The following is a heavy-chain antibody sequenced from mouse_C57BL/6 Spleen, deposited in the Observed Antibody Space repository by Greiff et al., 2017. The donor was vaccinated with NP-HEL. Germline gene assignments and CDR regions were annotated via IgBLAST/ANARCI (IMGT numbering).Heavy chain of an antibody. CDR1: GYTFTDYY. CDR2: IYPGSGNA. J-gene: IGHJ1*03. Sequence: VMLVESGAELVRPGASVKLSCKASGYTFTDYYINWVKQRPGQGLEWIARIYPGSGNAYYNEKFKGKATLTAEKSSSTAYMQLSSLTSEDSAVYFCARNGYYGRGYFDVWGTGTTVTVSS. D-gene: IGHD2-3*01. V-gene: IGHV1-76*01. CDR3: ARNGYYGRGYFDV.